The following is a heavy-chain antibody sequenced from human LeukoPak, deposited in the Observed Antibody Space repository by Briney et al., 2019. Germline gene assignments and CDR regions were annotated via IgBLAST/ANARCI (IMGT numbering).Heavy chain of an antibody. D-gene: IGHD3-10*01. CDR3: ARGTTMVRGGDWFDP. Sequence: SETLSLTCAVYGGSFSGYYWSWIRQPPGKGLEWIGEINHSGSTNYNPSLKSRVTISVDTSKNQFSLKLSSVTAADTAVYYCARGTTMVRGGDWFDPWGQGTLVTVSS. J-gene: IGHJ5*02. CDR1: GGSFSGYY. V-gene: IGHV4-34*01. CDR2: INHSGST.